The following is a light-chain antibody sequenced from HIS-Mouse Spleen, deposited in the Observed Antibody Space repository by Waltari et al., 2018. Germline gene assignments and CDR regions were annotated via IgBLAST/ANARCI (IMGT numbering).Light chain of an antibody. CDR2: EGS. CDR1: SSYVGSYNL. V-gene: IGLV2-23*03. J-gene: IGLJ2*01. Sequence: QSALTQPASVSGSPGQSITLSCTGTSSYVGSYNLVPWYQQHPGKAPKLMIYEGSKRPSGVSNRFSGSKSGNTASLTISGLQAEDEADYYCCSYAGSSTFEVFGGGTKLTVL. CDR3: CSYAGSSTFEV.